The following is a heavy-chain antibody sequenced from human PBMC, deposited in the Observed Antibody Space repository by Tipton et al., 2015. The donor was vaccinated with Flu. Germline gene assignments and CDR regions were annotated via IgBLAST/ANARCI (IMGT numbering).Heavy chain of an antibody. Sequence: QLVQSGAEVKEPGESLKISCQGSGFDFTKSWFAWVRQMPGKGLEWMGVIYPYDSDIRYSPSFRGQVTISADQSINTAYVQWSSLKASDTALYFCARLTGLGTSGATDVWGQGTTVTVSS. V-gene: IGHV5-51*03. CDR1: GFDFTKSW. J-gene: IGHJ6*02. CDR2: IYPYDSDI. CDR3: ARLTGLGTSGATDV. D-gene: IGHD1-1*01.